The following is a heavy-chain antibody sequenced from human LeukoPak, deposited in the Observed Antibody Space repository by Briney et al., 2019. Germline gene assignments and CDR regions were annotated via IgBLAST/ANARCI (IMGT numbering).Heavy chain of an antibody. Sequence: PSETLSLTCTVSGGSISSGSYYWSWIRLPPGKGLEWIGSIYYSGSTYYNPSLKSRVTISVDTSKNQFSPKLTSVTAADTAVYYCARGRGYSYGQNWFDPWGQGTLVTVSS. J-gene: IGHJ5*02. CDR1: GGSISSGSYY. CDR2: IYYSGST. D-gene: IGHD5-18*01. CDR3: ARGRGYSYGQNWFDP. V-gene: IGHV4-39*01.